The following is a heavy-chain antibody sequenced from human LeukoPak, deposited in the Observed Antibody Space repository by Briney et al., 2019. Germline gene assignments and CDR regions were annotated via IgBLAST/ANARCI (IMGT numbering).Heavy chain of an antibody. CDR3: ARVPGYSSSSLDYYYMDV. V-gene: IGHV1-69*05. CDR1: GGTFSSYA. D-gene: IGHD6-6*01. J-gene: IGHJ6*03. Sequence: SVKVSCKASGGTFSSYAISWVRQAPGQGLEWMGGIIPIFGTANYAQKFQGRVTITTDESTSTAYMELSSLRSEDTAVYYCARVPGYSSSSLDYYYMDVWGKGTTVTVSS. CDR2: IIPIFGTA.